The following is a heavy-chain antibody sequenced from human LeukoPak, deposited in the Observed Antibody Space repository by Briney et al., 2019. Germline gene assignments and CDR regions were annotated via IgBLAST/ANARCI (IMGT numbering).Heavy chain of an antibody. CDR1: GFSFSSSW. J-gene: IGHJ6*03. V-gene: IGHV3-7*01. Sequence: GGSLRLSCAASGFSFSSSWMSWVRQAPGKGLEWVANIKQDGSEKDYGDSVKGRFTISRDNVNNSLYLQKNSLRPDDTAVYYCARERSRDSSGYSYYYFMDVWGKGTTVTVSS. CDR2: IKQDGSEK. D-gene: IGHD3-22*01. CDR3: ARERSRDSSGYSYYYFMDV.